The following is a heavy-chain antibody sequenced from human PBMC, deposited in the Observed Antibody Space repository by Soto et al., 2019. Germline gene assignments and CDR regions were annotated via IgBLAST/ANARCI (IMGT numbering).Heavy chain of an antibody. Sequence: GGSLRLSCAASGFTFSSYAMSWVRQAPGKGLEWVSAISGSGGSTYYADSVKGRFTISRDNSKNTLYLQMNSLRAEDRAVYYCAKSGSGVFWSGYLVYWGQGTLVTVSS. V-gene: IGHV3-23*01. CDR1: GFTFSSYA. D-gene: IGHD3-3*01. CDR3: AKSGSGVFWSGYLVY. CDR2: ISGSGGST. J-gene: IGHJ4*02.